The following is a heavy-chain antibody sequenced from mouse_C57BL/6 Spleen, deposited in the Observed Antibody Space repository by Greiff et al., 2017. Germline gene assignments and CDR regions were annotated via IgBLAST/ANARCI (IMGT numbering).Heavy chain of an antibody. Sequence: DVKLQESGPGLVKPSQSLSLTCSVTGYSITSGYYWNWIRQFPGNKLEWMGYISYDGSNNYNPSLKNRISITRDTSKNQFFLKLNSVTTEDTATYYCAREGNGYDSWFAYWGQGTLVTVSA. J-gene: IGHJ3*01. V-gene: IGHV3-6*01. CDR2: ISYDGSN. CDR3: AREGNGYDSWFAY. D-gene: IGHD2-2*01. CDR1: GYSITSGYY.